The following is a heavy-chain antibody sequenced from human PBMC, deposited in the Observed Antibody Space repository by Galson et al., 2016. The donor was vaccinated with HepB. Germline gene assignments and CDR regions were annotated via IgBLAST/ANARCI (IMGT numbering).Heavy chain of an antibody. D-gene: IGHD1-26*01. J-gene: IGHJ4*02. Sequence: RQHPGKGLEWIGYIYYSGSIYYNPSLKTRVNISVDTSLNQFSLKLGSVIAADTAVYYCASGGSYFAGASDWGQGTLVTVSS. V-gene: IGHV4-31*02. CDR2: IYYSGSI. CDR3: ASGGSYFAGASD.